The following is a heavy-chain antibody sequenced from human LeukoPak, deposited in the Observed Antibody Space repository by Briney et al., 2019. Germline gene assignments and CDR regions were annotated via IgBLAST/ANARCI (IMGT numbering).Heavy chain of an antibody. D-gene: IGHD2-15*01. CDR1: GGSISGYY. CDR2: IYTSGST. V-gene: IGHV4-59*01. J-gene: IGHJ2*01. CDR3: ARDGCSGGSCYDWYFDL. Sequence: SETLSLTCTVSGGSISGYYWSWIRQPPGKGLEWIGYIYTSGSTNYNPSLKSRVTISVDTSKNQFSLKLSSVTAADTAVYYCARDGCSGGSCYDWYFDLWGRGTLVTVSS.